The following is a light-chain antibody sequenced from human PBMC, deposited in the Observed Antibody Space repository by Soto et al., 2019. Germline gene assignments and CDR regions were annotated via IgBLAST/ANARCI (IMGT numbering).Light chain of an antibody. CDR3: SSFVDGSSYV. J-gene: IGLJ1*01. Sequence: QSALTQPPSASGSAGQSVTISCTGTSSDVGFFNYVSWYQHHPGKVPRFLIYEVDKRPSGVPDRFSGSKSGNTAYLTISGLQVEDEADYFCSSFVDGSSYVFGTGTKVTVL. CDR2: EVD. CDR1: SSDVGFFNY. V-gene: IGLV2-8*01.